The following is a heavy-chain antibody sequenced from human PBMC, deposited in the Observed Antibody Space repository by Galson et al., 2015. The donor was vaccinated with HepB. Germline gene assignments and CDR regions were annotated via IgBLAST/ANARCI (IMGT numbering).Heavy chain of an antibody. CDR2: ISYDGSNK. J-gene: IGHJ4*02. CDR1: GFTFSSYA. CDR3: ARDDTGYSSGWYEIAYYFDY. V-gene: IGHV3-30-3*01. Sequence: SLRLSCAASGFTFSSYAMHWVRQAPGKGLEWVAVISYDGSNKYYADSVKGRFTISRDNSKNTLYLQMNSLRAEDTAVYYCARDDTGYSSGWYEIAYYFDYWGQGTLVTVSS. D-gene: IGHD6-19*01.